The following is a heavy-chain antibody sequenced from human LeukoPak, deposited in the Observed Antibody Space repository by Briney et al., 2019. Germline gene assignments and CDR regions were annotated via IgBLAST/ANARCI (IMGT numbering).Heavy chain of an antibody. CDR2: VNHSGSA. Sequence: SETLSLTCAVYGASFSDYYWSWIRHSPTKGLEWIGEVNHSGSAKYNPSLKSRVTISADKSKNQFFLRLSPVAAVDSGVYYCARERASNNHDNWFDPWGQGTLVTVSS. V-gene: IGHV4-34*01. CDR3: ARERASNNHDNWFDP. CDR1: GASFSDYY. J-gene: IGHJ5*02.